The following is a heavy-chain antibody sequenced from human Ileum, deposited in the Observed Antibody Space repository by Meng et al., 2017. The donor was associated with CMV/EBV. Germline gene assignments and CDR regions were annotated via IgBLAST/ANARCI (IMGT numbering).Heavy chain of an antibody. D-gene: IGHD2-2*01. CDR1: GFTFGDYA. Sequence: GESLKISWVASGFTFGDYAMTWVRQAPGKGLEWVSTISVSGGVANYADSVKGRFTVSRDNSKSTLSLQMNSLRAEDTAVYYCAKDSFCSTNSCYFLDHWGRGTLVTVSS. CDR3: AKDSFCSTNSCYFLDH. CDR2: ISVSGGVA. V-gene: IGHV3-23*01. J-gene: IGHJ4*01.